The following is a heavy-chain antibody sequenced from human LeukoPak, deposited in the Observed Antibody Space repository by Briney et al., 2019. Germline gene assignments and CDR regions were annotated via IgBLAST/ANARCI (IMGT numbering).Heavy chain of an antibody. CDR3: VRGTGY. Sequence: GGSLRLTCSVSGFTFSTYVMHWVRQAPGKGLEYVSAISSNGDNTYYADSVKGRFTISRDNSKNTLYLQMSSLRADDTAVYYCVRGTGYWGQGTLVTVSS. CDR2: ISSNGDNT. J-gene: IGHJ4*02. CDR1: GFTFSTYV. V-gene: IGHV3-64D*06.